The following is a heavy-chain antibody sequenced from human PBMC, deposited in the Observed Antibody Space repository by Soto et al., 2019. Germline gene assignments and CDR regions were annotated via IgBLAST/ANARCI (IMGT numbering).Heavy chain of an antibody. D-gene: IGHD2-21*01. Sequence: QVQLVQSGAEVKKPGSSVKVSCKDSGGTFSTYSMFWVRQAPGQGLEWMGRIIPMLGIRNYAQRFQDRVTISADKATAPAHMEVSSLRTEDTALYYCTIGSWSGEVFDIWGQGTMVTVSS. V-gene: IGHV1-69*02. J-gene: IGHJ3*02. CDR1: GGTFSTYS. CDR3: TIGSWSGEVFDI. CDR2: IIPMLGIR.